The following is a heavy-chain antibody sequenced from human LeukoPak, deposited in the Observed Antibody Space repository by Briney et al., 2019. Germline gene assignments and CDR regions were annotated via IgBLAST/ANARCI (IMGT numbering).Heavy chain of an antibody. CDR1: GFIFTNYF. CDR3: AREAHYAPDY. CDR2: ISSDGTNK. V-gene: IGHV3-30-3*01. D-gene: IGHD2-2*01. J-gene: IGHJ4*02. Sequence: GGSLRLSCAASGFIFTNYFMSWVRQAPGKGLEWVAVISSDGTNKNYADSVKGRFTISRDKAKNTVYLQVNSLRSEDTAVYYCAREAHYAPDYWGQGTLVTVSS.